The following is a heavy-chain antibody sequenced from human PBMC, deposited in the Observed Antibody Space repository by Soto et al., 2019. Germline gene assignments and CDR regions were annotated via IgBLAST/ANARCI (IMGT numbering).Heavy chain of an antibody. CDR3: AKSRAVTGPLDY. CDR2: ISWNSGSI. V-gene: IGHV3-9*01. Sequence: GGSLRLSCVASGFTFDDYAMHWVRQAPGKGLEWVSGISWNSGSIGYADSVKGRFTISRDNAKNSLYLQMNSLRAEDTALYYCAKSRAVTGPLDYWGQGTLVTVSS. D-gene: IGHD6-19*01. J-gene: IGHJ4*02. CDR1: GFTFDDYA.